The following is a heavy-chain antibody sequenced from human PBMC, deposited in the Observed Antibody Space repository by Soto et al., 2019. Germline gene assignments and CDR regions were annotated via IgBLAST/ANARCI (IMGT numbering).Heavy chain of an antibody. CDR2: INPNSGGT. D-gene: IGHD3-22*01. J-gene: IGHJ5*02. CDR1: GYTFNDYY. CDR3: TRENNMIDA. V-gene: IGHV1-2*02. Sequence: XPVKVSAEASGYTFNDYYIHCVLHAPRQELERLGWINPNSGGTYYAQKFVGRVTMTRDRPIRTAYVVLSRLKSDDTAVDYCTRENNMIDAWGQGTLVTVSS.